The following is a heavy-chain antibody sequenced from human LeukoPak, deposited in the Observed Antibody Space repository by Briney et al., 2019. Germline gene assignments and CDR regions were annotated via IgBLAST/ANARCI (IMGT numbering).Heavy chain of an antibody. J-gene: IGHJ4*02. D-gene: IGHD5-12*01. V-gene: IGHV1-2*02. Sequence: GASVKVSCKASGYTFTGYYMHWVRQAPGQGLEWMGWINPNSGGTNYAQKFQGRVTMTRDTSISTAYMELSRLRSDDTAVYYCARVGDYSGYDFDYWGQGTLVTVSS. CDR2: INPNSGGT. CDR3: ARVGDYSGYDFDY. CDR1: GYTFTGYY.